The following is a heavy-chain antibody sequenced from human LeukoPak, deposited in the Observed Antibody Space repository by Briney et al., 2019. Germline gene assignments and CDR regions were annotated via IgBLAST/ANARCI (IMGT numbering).Heavy chain of an antibody. J-gene: IGHJ6*03. CDR2: ITLNGGST. CDR3: AREGDTAMVRGPRYYYYYMDV. D-gene: IGHD5-18*01. V-gene: IGHV3-20*04. Sequence: GGSLRLSCVASGFTFDEYGMSWVRQTPGKGLEWVSGITLNGGSTGYADSVKGRFTISRDNAKNSLYLQMNSLRAEDTAVYYCAREGDTAMVRGPRYYYYYMDVWGKGTTVTISS. CDR1: GFTFDEYG.